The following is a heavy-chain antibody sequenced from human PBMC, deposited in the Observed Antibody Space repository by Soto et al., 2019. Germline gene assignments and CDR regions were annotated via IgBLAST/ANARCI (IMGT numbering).Heavy chain of an antibody. Sequence: ASVKVSCKASGYTFTSYAMHWVRQAPGKGLEWMGGINAGDGKTNYAQMFQGRVTMTKDTSTDTAYMELSSLRSEDTAVYYCARDLVGYYYGMDVWGQGTTVTVSS. D-gene: IGHD6-6*01. J-gene: IGHJ6*02. CDR1: GYTFTSYA. CDR3: ARDLVGYYYGMDV. V-gene: IGHV1-3*01. CDR2: INAGDGKT.